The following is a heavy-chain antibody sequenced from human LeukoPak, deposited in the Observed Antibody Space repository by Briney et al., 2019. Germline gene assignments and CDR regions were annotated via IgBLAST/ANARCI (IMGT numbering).Heavy chain of an antibody. CDR1: GGSFSGYC. D-gene: IGHD1-26*01. Sequence: SETLSLTCAVYGGSFSGYCWSWIRQPPGNGLEWIGEINHSGSTNYNPSLKSRVTISVDTSKNQFSLKLSSVTAADTAVYYCARVVGATFPFDYWGQGTLVTVSS. J-gene: IGHJ4*02. CDR2: INHSGST. V-gene: IGHV4-34*01. CDR3: ARVVGATFPFDY.